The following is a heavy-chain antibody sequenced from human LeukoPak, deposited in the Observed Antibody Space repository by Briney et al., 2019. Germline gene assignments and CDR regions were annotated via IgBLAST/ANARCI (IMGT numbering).Heavy chain of an antibody. Sequence: PSETLSLTCTVSGGSISSGSYYWSWIRQPAGTGLEWIGRIYTSGSTNYNPSLKSRVTISVDTSKNQFSLKLSSVTAADTAEYYCAREGYHYYDSSGYFSGVVYWGQGTLVTVSS. CDR1: GGSISSGSYY. J-gene: IGHJ4*02. CDR2: IYTSGST. V-gene: IGHV4-61*02. D-gene: IGHD3-22*01. CDR3: AREGYHYYDSSGYFSGVVY.